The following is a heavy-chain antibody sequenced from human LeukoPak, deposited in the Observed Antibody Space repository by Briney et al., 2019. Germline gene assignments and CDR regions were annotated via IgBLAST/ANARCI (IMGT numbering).Heavy chain of an antibody. CDR1: GFTVSSNY. CDR2: IYIGGGT. V-gene: IGHV3-66*01. CDR3: ARDRDVSDILTDALDY. D-gene: IGHD3-9*01. Sequence: GGSLRLSCAASGFTVSSNYMSWVRQAPGKGLEWVSVIYIGGGTYYADSVKGRFIISRDNSKNTLYLQMNSLRAEDTAMYYCARDRDVSDILTDALDYWGQGTLVTVSS. J-gene: IGHJ4*02.